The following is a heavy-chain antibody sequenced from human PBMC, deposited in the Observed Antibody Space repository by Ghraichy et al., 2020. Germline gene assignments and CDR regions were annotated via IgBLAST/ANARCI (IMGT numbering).Heavy chain of an antibody. CDR2: IDSDGSST. D-gene: IGHD3-22*01. CDR3: AREALDSSGYYSDY. CDR1: GFTFSSYW. J-gene: IGHJ4*02. V-gene: IGHV3-74*01. Sequence: GGSLRLSCAASGFTFSSYWMHWVRHAPGKGLVWVSRIDSDGSSTSYADSVKGRFAVSRDNAKNTLYLQMNSLRAEDTAVYYCAREALDSSGYYSDYWGQGTLVTVSS.